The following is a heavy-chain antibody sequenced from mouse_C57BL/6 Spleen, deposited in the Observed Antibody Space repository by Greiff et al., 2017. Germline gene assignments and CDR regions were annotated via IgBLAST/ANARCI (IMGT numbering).Heavy chain of an antibody. D-gene: IGHD2-3*01. J-gene: IGHJ2*01. V-gene: IGHV1-52*01. CDR2: IDPSDSET. CDR3: ARTMMVTDGGYYFDY. CDR1: GYTFTSYW. Sequence: QVQLQQPGAELVRPGSSVKLSCKASGYTFTSYWMHWVKQRPIQGLEWIGNIDPSDSETHYNQKFKDKATLTVDKSSSTAYMQLSRLTSEDSAVYYCARTMMVTDGGYYFDYWGQGTTLTVSS.